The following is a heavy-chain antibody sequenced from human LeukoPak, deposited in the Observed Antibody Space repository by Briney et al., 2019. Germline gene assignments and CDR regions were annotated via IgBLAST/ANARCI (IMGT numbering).Heavy chain of an antibody. J-gene: IGHJ5*02. CDR2: IIPIFGTA. D-gene: IGHD3-22*01. CDR1: GGTFSSYA. Sequence: GASVKVSCKASGGTFSSYAISWLRQAPGQGLEWMGGIIPIFGTANYAQKFQGRVTITADKSTSTAYMELSSLRSEDTAVYYCARDYGDSSGYHLGNWFDPWGQGTLVTVSS. CDR3: ARDYGDSSGYHLGNWFDP. V-gene: IGHV1-69*06.